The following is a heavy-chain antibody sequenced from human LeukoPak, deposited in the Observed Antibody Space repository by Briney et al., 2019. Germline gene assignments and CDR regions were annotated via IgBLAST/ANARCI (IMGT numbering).Heavy chain of an antibody. D-gene: IGHD5-18*01. Sequence: PSETLSLTCTVSGGSISSGSYYWSWIRQPAGKGLEWIGRIYTSGSTNYNPSLKSRVTISVDTSKNQFSLKLSSVTAADTAVYYCARGYSFYFDYWGQETLVTVSS. V-gene: IGHV4-61*02. CDR2: IYTSGST. CDR1: GGSISSGSYY. CDR3: ARGYSFYFDY. J-gene: IGHJ4*02.